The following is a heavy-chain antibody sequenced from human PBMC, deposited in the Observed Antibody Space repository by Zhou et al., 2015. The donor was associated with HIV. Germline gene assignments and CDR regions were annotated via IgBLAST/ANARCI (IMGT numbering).Heavy chain of an antibody. J-gene: IGHJ6*02. CDR2: IIPIFGTA. CDR1: GGTFSSYA. V-gene: IGHV1-69*06. D-gene: IGHD3-16*01. Sequence: QVQLVQSGAEVKKPGSSVKVSCKASGGTFSSYAISWVRQAPGQGLEWMGGIIPIFGTANYAQKFQGRVTLTRDTSTSTVYMQLTSLRSEDTAVYYCARDRLLGGYYGMDVWGRGTTVTVSS. CDR3: ARDRLLGGYYGMDV.